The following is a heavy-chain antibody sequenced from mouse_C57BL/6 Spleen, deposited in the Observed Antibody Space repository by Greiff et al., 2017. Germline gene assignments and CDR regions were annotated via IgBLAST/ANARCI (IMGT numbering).Heavy chain of an antibody. Sequence: QVQLQQSGAELVKPGASVKISCNASGYAFSSYWMNWVKQRPGKGLEWIGQIYPGDGDTNYNGKFKGKATLTADKSSSTAYMQLSSLTSEDSAVYFCARSGYDWYFDVWGTGTTVTVSS. CDR1: GYAFSSYW. D-gene: IGHD2-2*01. CDR3: ARSGYDWYFDV. CDR2: IYPGDGDT. J-gene: IGHJ1*03. V-gene: IGHV1-80*01.